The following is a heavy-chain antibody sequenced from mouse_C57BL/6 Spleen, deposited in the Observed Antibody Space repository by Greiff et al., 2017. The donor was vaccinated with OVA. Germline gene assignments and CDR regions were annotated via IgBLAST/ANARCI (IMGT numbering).Heavy chain of an antibody. CDR2: INPTNGGT. Sequence: EVQLQQSGPELVKPGASVKISCKASGYTFTDYYMNWVKQSHGKSLEWIGDINPTNGGTNYNQKFKGKATLTVDKSSSTAYMELRSLTSEDSAVYYCARGWYYAMDYWGQGTSVTVAS. J-gene: IGHJ4*01. CDR1: GYTFTDYY. CDR3: ARGWYYAMDY. V-gene: IGHV1-26*01.